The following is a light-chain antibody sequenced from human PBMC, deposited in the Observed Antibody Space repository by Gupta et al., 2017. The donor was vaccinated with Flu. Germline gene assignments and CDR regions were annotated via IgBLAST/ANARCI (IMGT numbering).Light chain of an antibody. CDR1: AFPNQY. J-gene: IGLJ1*01. CDR3: QSADRTGTYV. V-gene: IGLV3-25*02. Sequence: SYELTQPPSVSVSPGQTARITCSGDAFPNQYVYWYQQKPGQAPVLVIYKDTERPSGIPERFSGSTSGTIVTLTISGVQAEDEADYYCQSADRTGTYVFGTGTKVTVL. CDR2: KDT.